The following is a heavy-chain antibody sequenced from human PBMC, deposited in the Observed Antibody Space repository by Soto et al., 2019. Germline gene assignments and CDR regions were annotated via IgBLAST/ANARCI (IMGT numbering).Heavy chain of an antibody. CDR2: ISNTGNTI. V-gene: IGHV3-48*03. J-gene: IGHJ4*02. CDR1: GFTFSISE. Sequence: PGESLKISCAASGFTFSISEMNWVRQAPGKGLEWVSFISNTGNTIYYADSVRGRFTISRDNARNSLYLQMNSLRAEDTAVYYCARGVEMATLAVRYYFDFWGQGTLVTVSS. D-gene: IGHD5-12*01. CDR3: ARGVEMATLAVRYYFDF.